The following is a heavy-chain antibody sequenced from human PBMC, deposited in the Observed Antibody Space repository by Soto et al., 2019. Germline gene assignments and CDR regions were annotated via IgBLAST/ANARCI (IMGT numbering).Heavy chain of an antibody. CDR3: ARGLILWFGELSRRGGYYYYMDV. Sequence: QVQLQQWGAGLLKPSETLSLTCAVYGGSFSGYQWSWIRQTPGKGLAWIGEINDSGTINYNPSLKSRVSILLDTPKKQISLKMSSVTAADSAVYYCARGLILWFGELSRRGGYYYYMDVWGKGTTVTVSS. CDR1: GGSFSGYQ. D-gene: IGHD3-10*01. CDR2: INDSGTI. V-gene: IGHV4-34*01. J-gene: IGHJ6*03.